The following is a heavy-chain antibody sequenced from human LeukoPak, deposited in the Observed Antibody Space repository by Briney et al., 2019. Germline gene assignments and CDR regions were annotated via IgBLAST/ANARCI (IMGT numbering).Heavy chain of an antibody. D-gene: IGHD6-13*01. CDR2: INPSGGST. CDR3: AGDPYSSSWYFDY. J-gene: IGHJ4*02. Sequence: GAAVKVSCKACGYTFTSYYMHWVRQAPGQGREGMGIINPSGGSTSYEQKFQGRVTMTRDTSTSTVYMELSRLRSEDTAVYYCAGDPYSSSWYFDYWGQGTLVTVSS. V-gene: IGHV1-46*01. CDR1: GYTFTSYY.